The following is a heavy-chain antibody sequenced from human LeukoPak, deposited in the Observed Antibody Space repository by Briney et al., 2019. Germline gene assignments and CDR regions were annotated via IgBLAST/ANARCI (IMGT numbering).Heavy chain of an antibody. J-gene: IGHJ4*02. V-gene: IGHV4-59*01. D-gene: IGHD2-2*01. Sequence: SETLSLTCTVSGGSISTYYWNWIRQPPGKGLEWIGYIYHSGSTNYNPSLQSRVTISVDTSKNQFSLKLTSVTAADTAMYYCASLYCSRSSCFFDDWGQGTLVTVSS. CDR2: IYHSGST. CDR3: ASLYCSRSSCFFDD. CDR1: GGSISTYY.